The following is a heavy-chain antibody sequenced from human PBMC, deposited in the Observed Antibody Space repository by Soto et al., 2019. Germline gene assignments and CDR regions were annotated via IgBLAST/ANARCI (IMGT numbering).Heavy chain of an antibody. CDR1: GGSISSSSYY. CDR2: IYYSGST. J-gene: IGHJ3*02. D-gene: IGHD2-2*01. V-gene: IGHV4-39*01. CDR3: ARRLLSDIVLLPAVFNEAFDI. Sequence: QLQLQESGPGLVKPSETLSLTCTVSGGSISSSSYYWGWIRQPPGKGLEWIGSIYYSGSTYYNPSLKSRVTISVDTAKLQFSLKLSSVTAADTAVYYCARRLLSDIVLLPAVFNEAFDIWGQGTMVTVSS.